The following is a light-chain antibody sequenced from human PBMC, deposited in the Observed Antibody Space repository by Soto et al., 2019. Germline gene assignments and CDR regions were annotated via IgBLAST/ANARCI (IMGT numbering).Light chain of an antibody. CDR1: SSDVGGYNY. CDR3: SSYTGSSTI. Sequence: ALTQPASVSGSPGQSITISCTGTSSDVGGYNYVSWYQQHPGTAPKLMIYEVSNRPSGVSNRFSGSKSDNTASLTISGLQAEDEADYYCSSYTGSSTIFGTGTKVTVL. CDR2: EVS. J-gene: IGLJ1*01. V-gene: IGLV2-14*01.